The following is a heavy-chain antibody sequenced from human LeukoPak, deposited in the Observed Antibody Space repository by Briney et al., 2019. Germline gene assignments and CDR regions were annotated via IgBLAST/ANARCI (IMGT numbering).Heavy chain of an antibody. D-gene: IGHD2-2*01. CDR1: GGSISSGGYY. CDR2: ICYSGST. V-gene: IGHV4-31*03. CDR3: ARDLRGGYCSSTSCTPYGMDV. Sequence: SQTLSLTCTVSGGSISSGGYYWSWIRQHPGKGLEWIGYICYSGSTYYNPSLKSRVTISVDTSKNQFSLKLSSVTAADTAVYYCARDLRGGYCSSTSCTPYGMDVWGQGTTVTVSS. J-gene: IGHJ6*02.